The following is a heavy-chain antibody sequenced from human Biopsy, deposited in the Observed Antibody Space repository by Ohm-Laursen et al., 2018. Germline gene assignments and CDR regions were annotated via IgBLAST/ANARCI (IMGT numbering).Heavy chain of an antibody. D-gene: IGHD2-2*01. CDR1: TGTFTSYG. Sequence: GSSVKVSCKAPTGTFTSYGIIWVRQAPGQGLEWMGRIIPILRTTAYAQTFLGRVTITADSPTSTVDMELTSLTSDDTAVYFCAREAIGYQLPCDDWGQGTLVTVSS. V-gene: IGHV1-69*11. CDR3: AREAIGYQLPCDD. CDR2: IIPILRTT. J-gene: IGHJ4*02.